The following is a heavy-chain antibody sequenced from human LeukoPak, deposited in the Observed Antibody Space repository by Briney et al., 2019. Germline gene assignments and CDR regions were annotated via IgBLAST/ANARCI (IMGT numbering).Heavy chain of an antibody. D-gene: IGHD3-10*01. V-gene: IGHV1-69*13. J-gene: IGHJ3*02. CDR3: ARAPLLLWFGELLRGNAFDI. CDR2: IIPIFGTA. Sequence: GASVKVSCKASGGTFSSYAINWVRQAPGQGLEWMGGIIPIFGTANYAQKFQGRVTITADESTSTAYMELSSLRSEDTAVYYCARAPLLLWFGELLRGNAFDIWGQGTMVTVSS. CDR1: GGTFSSYA.